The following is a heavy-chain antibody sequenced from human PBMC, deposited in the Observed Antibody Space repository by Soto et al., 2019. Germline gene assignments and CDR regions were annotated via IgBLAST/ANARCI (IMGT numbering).Heavy chain of an antibody. Sequence: QVQLVESGGGVVQPGRSLRLSCAASGFTFSSYGMHWVRQAPGKGLEWVAVISYDGSNKYYADSVKGRFTISRDNSKNTLYLQMNSLRAEDTAVYYCAKDLGESGYSSSWVFDYWGQGTLVTVSS. CDR2: ISYDGSNK. D-gene: IGHD6-13*01. V-gene: IGHV3-30*18. CDR1: GFTFSSYG. J-gene: IGHJ4*02. CDR3: AKDLGESGYSSSWVFDY.